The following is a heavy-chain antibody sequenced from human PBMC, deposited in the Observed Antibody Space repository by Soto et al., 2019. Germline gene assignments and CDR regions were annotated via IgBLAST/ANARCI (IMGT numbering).Heavy chain of an antibody. J-gene: IGHJ4*02. V-gene: IGHV3-33*01. Sequence: QVQLVESGGGAVQPGRSLRLSCAASRFTFSTYGMHWVRQAPGKGLEWVAFIWYDGSNYFYADSVKGRFTISRDNSKNTINPPKNIPSAGDQAVLFLAGAPRWRSANTGHWGQGTLVTVSS. CDR3: AGAPRWRSANTGH. CDR1: RFTFSTYG. D-gene: IGHD2-21*01. CDR2: IWYDGSNY.